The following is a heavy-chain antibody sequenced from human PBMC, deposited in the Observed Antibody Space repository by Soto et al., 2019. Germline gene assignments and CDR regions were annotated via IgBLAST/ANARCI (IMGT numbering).Heavy chain of an antibody. CDR1: GFTFSSYW. V-gene: IGHV3-48*04. CDR2: ISSSGSTL. D-gene: IGHD6-19*01. J-gene: IGHJ3*02. CDR3: AREFSSGWDDAFDI. Sequence: PGGSLRLSCAASGFTFSSYWMSWVRQAPGKGLEWVSYISSSGSTLYYEYSMKGRFAISRDNAKDSLYLQMNSLKAEDTAVYYCAREFSSGWDDAFDIWGQGPMVPVSS.